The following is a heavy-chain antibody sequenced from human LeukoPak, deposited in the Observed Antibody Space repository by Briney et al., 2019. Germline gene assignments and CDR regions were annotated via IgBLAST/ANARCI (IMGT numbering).Heavy chain of an antibody. D-gene: IGHD4-23*01. CDR3: AREETGSYGGIFSNRRFRNWFDP. J-gene: IGHJ5*02. Sequence: SETLSLTCTVSGGSISTYYWGWIRQPPGEGLEWIGSIHYSGNTNYNPSLKSRVTISVDTTKNQFSLRLNSVTAADTAVYYCAREETGSYGGIFSNRRFRNWFDPWGQGTLVTVSS. CDR1: GGSISTYY. CDR2: IHYSGNT. V-gene: IGHV4-59*12.